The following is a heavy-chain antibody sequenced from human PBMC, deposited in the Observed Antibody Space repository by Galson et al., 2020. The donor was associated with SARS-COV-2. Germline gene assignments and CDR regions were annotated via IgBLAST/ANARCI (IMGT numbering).Heavy chain of an antibody. J-gene: IGHJ1*01. CDR3: ASGDYGVS. CDR2: INPYSGDT. CDR1: GFTFPDYY. V-gene: IGHV1-2*06. D-gene: IGHD4-17*01. Sequence: ASVKVSCKASGFTFPDYYMHWVRQAPGQGLAWVGRINPYSGDTDQAQNFQGRVTMTSETTINTAYMEFSSLRSDDTAIYYCASGDYGVSWGQGTLITVSS.